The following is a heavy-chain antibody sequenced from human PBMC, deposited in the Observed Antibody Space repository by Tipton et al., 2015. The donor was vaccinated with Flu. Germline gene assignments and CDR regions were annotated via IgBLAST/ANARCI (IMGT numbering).Heavy chain of an antibody. CDR3: AGGSGSGTDVTFYF. D-gene: IGHD3-10*01. V-gene: IGHV4-4*07. Sequence: TLSLTCTVSGGSMSRFYWTWIRQPAGKGLEWIGRMYVSGSTKYNPSLKSRVTMSVDTSKNQFSLKLSSVTAADTAVYYCAGGSGSGTDVTFYFWGQGTLVTVSS. J-gene: IGHJ4*02. CDR1: GGSMSRFY. CDR2: MYVSGST.